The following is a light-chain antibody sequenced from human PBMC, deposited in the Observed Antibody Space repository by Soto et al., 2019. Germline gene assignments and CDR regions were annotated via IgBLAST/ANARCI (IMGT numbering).Light chain of an antibody. CDR3: QQYGSTPFT. J-gene: IGKJ3*01. CDR1: QSVNSNY. CDR2: DTS. Sequence: EIVLMQSPGTLSLSPGEGATLYCRASQSVNSNYLAWYQQKPGQAPTVLIFDTSRRATGVTDRFSGSGSGTDFTLTISRLEPDDFAVYYCQQYGSTPFTFGPGNKVNIK. V-gene: IGKV3-20*01.